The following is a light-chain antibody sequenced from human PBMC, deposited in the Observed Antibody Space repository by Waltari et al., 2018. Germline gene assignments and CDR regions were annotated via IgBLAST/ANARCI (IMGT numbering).Light chain of an antibody. V-gene: IGKV1-12*01. J-gene: IGKJ1*01. CDR1: QGVDNW. Sequence: DIQMTQSPSSVSASIGDRVTITCRASQGVDNWLAWYQQKPGKAPKFLIYAISNLHSGVQTRFSGSGSGTDFTLTISGLQPEDFATYFCQQAIYFPWTFGQGTKVEIK. CDR2: AIS. CDR3: QQAIYFPWT.